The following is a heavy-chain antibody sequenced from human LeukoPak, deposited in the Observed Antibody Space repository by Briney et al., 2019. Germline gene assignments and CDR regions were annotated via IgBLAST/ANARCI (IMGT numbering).Heavy chain of an antibody. CDR2: IYYSGST. Sequence: SETLSLTCTVSGGSISSYYWSWIRQPPGKGLEWIGYIYYSGSTNYNPSLKSRVTISVDTSKNQFSLKLSSVTAADTAVYYCAREAGGGKALFDYWGQGTLVTVSS. CDR3: AREAGGGKALFDY. J-gene: IGHJ4*02. V-gene: IGHV4-59*01. D-gene: IGHD6-13*01. CDR1: GGSISSYY.